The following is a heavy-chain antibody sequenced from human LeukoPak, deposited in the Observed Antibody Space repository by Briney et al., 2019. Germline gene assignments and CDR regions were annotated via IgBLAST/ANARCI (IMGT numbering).Heavy chain of an antibody. V-gene: IGHV4-59*12. Sequence: SETLSLTCTVSGGSISSYYWSWIRQSPGKGLEWIGYIYYSGSTNYNPSLKSRVTISVDTSKNQFSLKLSSVTAADTAVYYCARVGSGWYGNDAFDIWGQGTTVTVSS. J-gene: IGHJ3*02. CDR2: IYYSGST. D-gene: IGHD6-19*01. CDR1: GGSISSYY. CDR3: ARVGSGWYGNDAFDI.